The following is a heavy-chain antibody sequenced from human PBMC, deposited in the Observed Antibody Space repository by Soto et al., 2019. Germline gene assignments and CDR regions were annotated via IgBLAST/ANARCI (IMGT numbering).Heavy chain of an antibody. CDR2: ISYSGST. CDR3: SGSMNFPLLGVYSFDY. J-gene: IGHJ4*02. V-gene: IGHV4-30-4*01. CDR1: GGSISSGDYY. D-gene: IGHD1-7*01. Sequence: SETLSLTCTVSGGSISSGDYYWGWIRQPPGKGLEWIGYISYSGSTYYNPSLKSRVIISVDTSKDQFSLKLSSVTAAATAVYYRSGSMNFPLLGVYSFDYWGRGTLVTVSS.